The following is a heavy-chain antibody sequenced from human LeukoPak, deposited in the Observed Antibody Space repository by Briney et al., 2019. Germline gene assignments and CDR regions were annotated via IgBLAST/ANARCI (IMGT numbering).Heavy chain of an antibody. D-gene: IGHD3-22*01. J-gene: IGHJ4*02. CDR1: GFTFDDYA. Sequence: GGSLRLSCAASGFTFDDYAMHWVRQAPGKGLEWVSGISWNSGSIGYADSVKGRFTISRDNAKNSLYLQMNSLRAEDTALYYCAKTLGAYYDGSGYYDYWGQGTLVTVSS. CDR3: AKTLGAYYDGSGYYDY. CDR2: ISWNSGSI. V-gene: IGHV3-9*01.